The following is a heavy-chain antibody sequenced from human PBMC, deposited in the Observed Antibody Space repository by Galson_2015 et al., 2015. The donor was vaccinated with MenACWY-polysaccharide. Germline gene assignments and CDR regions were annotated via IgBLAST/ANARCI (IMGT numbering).Heavy chain of an antibody. CDR1: GGSCTGYW. Sequence: SRAAEPKPAESLPISWTGSGGSCTGYWSDWGRQMPWKALEWMGGILPGDSDTRYSPSFQGQVTISADKSISTANLQWSSLMASATAMYYCARCSYSSSCNPFDSWGQGTLVTVSS. CDR3: ARCSYSSSCNPFDS. J-gene: IGHJ4*02. V-gene: IGHV5-51*01. CDR2: ILPGDSDT. D-gene: IGHD6-13*01.